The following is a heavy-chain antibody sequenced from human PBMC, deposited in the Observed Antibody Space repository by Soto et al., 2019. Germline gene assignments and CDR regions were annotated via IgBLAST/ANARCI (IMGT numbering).Heavy chain of an antibody. V-gene: IGHV3-23*01. CDR1: GFTPSTCA. Sequence: GGSLRLSCAASGFTPSTCALNWFRQAPGKGLEWVSRISASGSHTYYADSVKGRFTISRDKTKNILSLQMNSLRAEDTAVYYCVKSDGCGGGSCYTGTYYYFDVWGRGTQVTVSS. CDR3: VKSDGCGGGSCYTGTYYYFDV. D-gene: IGHD2-21*01. CDR2: ISASGSHT. J-gene: IGHJ2*01.